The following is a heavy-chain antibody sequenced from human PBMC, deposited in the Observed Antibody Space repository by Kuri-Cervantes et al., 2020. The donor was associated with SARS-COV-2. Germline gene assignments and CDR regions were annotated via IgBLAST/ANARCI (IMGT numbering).Heavy chain of an antibody. V-gene: IGHV4-34*01. CDR2: INHSGST. D-gene: IGHD1-26*01. Sequence: SETLSLTCAVYGGSFSGYYWSWIRQPPGKGLEWIGEINHSGSTNYNPSLESRVTISVDTSKNQFSLKLSSVTAADTAVYYCARARIVGANVDAFDIWGQGTMVTVSS. CDR3: ARARIVGANVDAFDI. J-gene: IGHJ3*02. CDR1: GGSFSGYY.